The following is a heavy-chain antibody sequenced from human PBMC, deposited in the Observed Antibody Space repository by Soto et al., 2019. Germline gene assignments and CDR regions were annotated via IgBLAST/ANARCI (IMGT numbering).Heavy chain of an antibody. V-gene: IGHV4-59*01. J-gene: IGHJ3*02. D-gene: IGHD3-10*01. Sequence: PSETLSLTCTVSGGSISSYYWSWIRQPPGKGLEWIGYIYYSGSTNYNPSLKSRVTISVDTSKNQFSLKLSSVTAADTAVYYCARYIDYGSGSDIWGQGTMVTVSS. CDR1: GGSISSYY. CDR2: IYYSGST. CDR3: ARYIDYGSGSDI.